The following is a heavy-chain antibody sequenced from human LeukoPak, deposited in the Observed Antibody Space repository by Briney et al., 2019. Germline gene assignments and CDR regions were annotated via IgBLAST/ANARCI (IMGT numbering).Heavy chain of an antibody. D-gene: IGHD3-22*01. V-gene: IGHV3-30*02. CDR2: IRYDGSNK. CDR3: AKLEGDIAARKSDYYDSSGYYRDAFDI. Sequence: PGGSLRLSCAASGFTFSSHGMHWVRQAPGKGLEWVAFIRYDGSNKYYADSVKGRFTISRDNSKNTLYLQMNSLRAEDTAVYYCAKLEGDIAARKSDYYDSSGYYRDAFDIWGQGTMVTVSS. CDR1: GFTFSSHG. J-gene: IGHJ3*02.